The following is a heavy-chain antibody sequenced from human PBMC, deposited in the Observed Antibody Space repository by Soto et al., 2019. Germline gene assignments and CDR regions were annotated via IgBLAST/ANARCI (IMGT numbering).Heavy chain of an antibody. V-gene: IGHV3-23*01. D-gene: IGHD1-1*01. CDR3: HSLEYWCLDF. Sequence: EVQLLESGGGLVQPGGSLRLSCAASGFTFSAYAMGWVRQAPGKGLEWVSTIHGGGGATHYADSVKGRFTISRDDSKNTLYAQMNSLRAEDTAVYEEHSLEYWCLDFWGRGTLINVSS. CDR2: IHGGGGAT. J-gene: IGHJ2*01. CDR1: GFTFSAYA.